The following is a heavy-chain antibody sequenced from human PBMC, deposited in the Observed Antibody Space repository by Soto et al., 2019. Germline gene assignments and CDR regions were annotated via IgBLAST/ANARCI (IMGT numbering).Heavy chain of an antibody. Sequence: GGSLRLSCAASGFTFSSYGMHWVRQAPGKGLEWVAVISYDGSNKYYADSVKGRFTISRDNSKNTLYLQMNSLRAEDTAVYYCAKDGRDDILTGRWGQEPWSPSPQ. CDR2: ISYDGSNK. J-gene: IGHJ4*02. D-gene: IGHD3-9*01. CDR3: AKDGRDDILTGR. CDR1: GFTFSSYG. V-gene: IGHV3-30*18.